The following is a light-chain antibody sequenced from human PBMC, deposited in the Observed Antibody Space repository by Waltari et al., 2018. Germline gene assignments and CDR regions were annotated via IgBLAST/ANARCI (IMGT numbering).Light chain of an antibody. Sequence: DIQMTQSPSTLSASVGDRFTITCRASQSISSWFAWYQQKPGKAPQLLIYTASSLESGVPSRFSGSGSGTEFTLTISSLQPDDFATYYCQQYNSYPYTFGQGTKLEIK. CDR1: QSISSW. CDR3: QQYNSYPYT. V-gene: IGKV1-5*03. J-gene: IGKJ2*01. CDR2: TAS.